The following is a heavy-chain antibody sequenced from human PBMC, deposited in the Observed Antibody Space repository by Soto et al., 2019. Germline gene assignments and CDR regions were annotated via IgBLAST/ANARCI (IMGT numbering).Heavy chain of an antibody. V-gene: IGHV4-59*08. CDR3: ARLNSEYSGYAPIDY. J-gene: IGHJ4*02. CDR2: IYYSGST. D-gene: IGHD5-12*01. CDR1: GGSISSYY. Sequence: SETLSLTCTVSGGSISSYYWSWIRQPPGKGLEWIGYIYYSGSTNYNPSLKSRVIISVDTSKNQFSLKLSSATAADTAVYYCARLNSEYSGYAPIDYWGQGTLVTVSS.